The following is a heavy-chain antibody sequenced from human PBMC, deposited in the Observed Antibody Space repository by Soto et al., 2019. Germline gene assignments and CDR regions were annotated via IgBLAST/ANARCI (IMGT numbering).Heavy chain of an antibody. CDR1: GYTFTSYG. CDR3: ARSESHSGGSLYGMDV. V-gene: IGHV1-18*01. Sequence: ASVKVSCKASGYTFTSYGISWVRQAPGQGLEWMGWISAYNGNTNYAQKLQGRVTMTTDTSTSTAYMELRSLRSDDTAVYYCARSESHSGGSLYGMDVWGQGTTVTVSS. CDR2: ISAYNGNT. D-gene: IGHD4-17*01. J-gene: IGHJ6*02.